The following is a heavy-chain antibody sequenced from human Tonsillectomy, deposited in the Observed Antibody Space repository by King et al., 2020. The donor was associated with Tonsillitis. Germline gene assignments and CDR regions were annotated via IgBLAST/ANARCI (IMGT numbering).Heavy chain of an antibody. J-gene: IGHJ4*02. CDR3: AITWIQLWPFDY. D-gene: IGHD5-18*01. Sequence: VQLVESGGGLIQPGGSLRLSCAASGFTFSRYWMHWVRQAPGKGLVWDSRINSDGSSTNYADSVKGRFTISRDNAKNTLYLQMNSLRAEDTAVYYCAITWIQLWPFDYWGQGTLVTVSS. CDR2: INSDGSST. CDR1: GFTFSRYW. V-gene: IGHV3-74*01.